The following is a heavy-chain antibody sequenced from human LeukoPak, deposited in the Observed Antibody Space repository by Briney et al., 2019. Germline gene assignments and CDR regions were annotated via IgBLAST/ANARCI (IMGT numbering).Heavy chain of an antibody. J-gene: IGHJ5*01. CDR2: INANSGTT. V-gene: IGHV3-23*01. CDR3: AKPVSGGLAVTADWFHP. D-gene: IGHD6-19*01. CDR1: EFTFSRYW. Sequence: GGSLRLSCAASEFTFSRYWMHWVRQAPGKGLEWVSTINANSGTTSYAASVRGRFTISRDNSKNTLYLQVNTLRADDTATYYCAKPVSGGLAVTADWFHPWGQGTLVVVSP.